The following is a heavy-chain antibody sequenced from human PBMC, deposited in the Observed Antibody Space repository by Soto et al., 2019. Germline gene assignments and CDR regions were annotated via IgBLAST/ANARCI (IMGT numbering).Heavy chain of an antibody. CDR1: GGSISSYY. CDR2: IYYSGST. V-gene: IGHV4-59*01. J-gene: IGHJ4*02. D-gene: IGHD3-16*01. CDR3: ARRYGGNFDY. Sequence: LSLTCTVSGGSISSYYWSWIRQSPGKGLEWIGYIYYSGSTNYNPSLKSRVTISVDTSKNQFSLKLSSVTAADTAGYYCARRYGGNFDYWGQGTLVTVSS.